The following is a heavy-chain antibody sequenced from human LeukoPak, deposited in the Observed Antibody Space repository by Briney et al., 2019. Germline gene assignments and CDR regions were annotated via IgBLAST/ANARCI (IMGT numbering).Heavy chain of an antibody. D-gene: IGHD3-22*01. Sequence: ASVKVSCKASGYTFTSYYMHWVRQAPGQGLEWMGIINPSGGSTSYAQKFQGRVTMTRDTSTSTVYMELSSLRSEDTAVYYCAREATYYYDSSGPWRYFDYWGQGTLVTVSS. V-gene: IGHV1-46*01. CDR2: INPSGGST. CDR3: AREATYYYDSSGPWRYFDY. J-gene: IGHJ4*02. CDR1: GYTFTSYY.